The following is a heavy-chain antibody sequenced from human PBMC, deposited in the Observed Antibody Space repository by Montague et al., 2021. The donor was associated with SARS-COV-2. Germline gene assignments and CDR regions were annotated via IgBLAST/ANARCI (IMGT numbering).Heavy chain of an antibody. V-gene: IGHV2-70*11. D-gene: IGHD3-10*01. CDR3: ARIQLGSGLGMGV. CDR2: IDWGDDK. J-gene: IGHJ6*02. Sequence: PALVKPTQTLTPTCTFSGFSLSTSGMCVSWIRQPPGKALEWLARIDWGDDKYYSTSLKTRLTISKDTSKNQAVLTMTNMDPVDTATYYCARIQLGSGLGMGVWGQGTTVTVSS. CDR1: GFSLSTSGMC.